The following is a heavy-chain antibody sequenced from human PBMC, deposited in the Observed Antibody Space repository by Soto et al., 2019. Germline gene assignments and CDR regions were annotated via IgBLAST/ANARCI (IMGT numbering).Heavy chain of an antibody. CDR1: GFTFSSYW. D-gene: IGHD2-2*01. V-gene: IGHV3-7*01. J-gene: IGHJ5*02. CDR2: IKQDGSDK. CDR3: ARVPLGYCSSTSCQHWFDP. Sequence: GGSLRLSCATSGFTFSSYWMSWVRQAPGKGLEWVASIKQDGSDKYYVDSVKGRFSISRDNDKNSLYLHMNSLRAEDTAVFYCARVPLGYCSSTSCQHWFDPWGQGTLVTVSS.